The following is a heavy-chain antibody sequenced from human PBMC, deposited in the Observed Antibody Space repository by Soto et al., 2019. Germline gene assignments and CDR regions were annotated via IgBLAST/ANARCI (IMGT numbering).Heavy chain of an antibody. CDR3: ARYWSAGTPYGAFDL. J-gene: IGHJ3*01. Sequence: QVQLVQSGSEVKKPGSSVKVSCKTSGGTFSDFTLSWLRQAPGRGLEWMGGIIPMIGATNNAQKLKGRLTITADKSTGTVYMELNSLRSDDTAVYYCARYWSAGTPYGAFDLWGQGTEVTVSP. V-gene: IGHV1-69*06. D-gene: IGHD2-15*01. CDR2: IIPMIGAT. CDR1: GGTFSDFT.